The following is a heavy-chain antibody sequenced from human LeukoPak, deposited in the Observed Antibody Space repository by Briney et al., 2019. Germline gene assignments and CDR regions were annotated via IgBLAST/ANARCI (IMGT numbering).Heavy chain of an antibody. D-gene: IGHD6-19*01. CDR3: VKLSSGSGSKFGFDA. J-gene: IGHJ4*02. CDR1: GFTFSSYA. V-gene: IGHV3-23*01. Sequence: GGSLRLSCAASGFTFSSYAMSWVRQAPGKGLEWVSAISGSGGSTYYADSVKGRFTISRDNSKNTLYLQMNSLRVEDTAVYYCVKLSSGSGSKFGFDAWGQGTLVTVSS. CDR2: ISGSGGST.